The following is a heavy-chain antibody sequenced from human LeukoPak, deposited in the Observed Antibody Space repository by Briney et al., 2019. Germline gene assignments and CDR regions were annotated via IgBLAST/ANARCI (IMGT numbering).Heavy chain of an antibody. D-gene: IGHD3-3*01. Sequence: GGSLRLSCAASGFTSSSYSMNWVRQAPGKGLEWVSYISSSSSTIYYADSVKGRFTISRDNAKNSLYLQMNSLRDEDTAVYYCARRVYYDFWSGYYPYYFDYWGQGTLVTVSS. CDR1: GFTSSSYS. V-gene: IGHV3-48*02. CDR2: ISSSSSTI. CDR3: ARRVYYDFWSGYYPYYFDY. J-gene: IGHJ4*02.